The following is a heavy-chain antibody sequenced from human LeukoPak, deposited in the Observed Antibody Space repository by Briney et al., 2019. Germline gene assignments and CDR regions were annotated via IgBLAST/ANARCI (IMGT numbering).Heavy chain of an antibody. V-gene: IGHV1-24*01. CDR3: ATINTWGGYYFDY. CDR1: GYTLTELS. J-gene: IGHJ4*02. CDR2: FDPEDGET. Sequence: ASVKVSCKVSGYTLTELSMHWVRQAPGKGLEWMGGFDPEDGETIYAQKFQGRVTMTEDTSTDTAYMELSSLGSEDTAVYYCATINTWGGYYFDYWGQGTLVTVSS. D-gene: IGHD3-16*01.